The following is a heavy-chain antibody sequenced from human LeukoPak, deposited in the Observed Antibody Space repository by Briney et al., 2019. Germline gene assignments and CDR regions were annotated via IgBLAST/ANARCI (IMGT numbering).Heavy chain of an antibody. V-gene: IGHV3-21*01. CDR3: ARVTDYYDSSDFDY. J-gene: IGHJ4*02. CDR2: ISSSSSYI. Sequence: EGSLRLSCAASGFTFSSYAMSWVRQAPGKGLEWVSSISSSSSYIYYADSVKGRFTISRDNAKNSLYLQMNSLRAEDTAVYYCARVTDYYDSSDFDYWGQGTLVTVSS. D-gene: IGHD3-22*01. CDR1: GFTFSSYA.